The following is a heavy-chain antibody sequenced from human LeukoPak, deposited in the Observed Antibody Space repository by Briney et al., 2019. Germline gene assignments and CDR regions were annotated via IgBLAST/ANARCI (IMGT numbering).Heavy chain of an antibody. CDR1: GFTFSSYA. D-gene: IGHD2-2*01. CDR3: AREVRGYCSSTSCFYYYGMDV. V-gene: IGHV3-21*01. J-gene: IGHJ6*02. CDR2: ISSSSSYI. Sequence: SGASLRLSCAASGFTFSSYAMSWVRQAPGKGLEWVSSISSSSSYIYYADSVKGRFTISRDNAKNSLYLQMNSLRAEDTAVYYCAREVRGYCSSTSCFYYYGMDVWGQGTTVTVSS.